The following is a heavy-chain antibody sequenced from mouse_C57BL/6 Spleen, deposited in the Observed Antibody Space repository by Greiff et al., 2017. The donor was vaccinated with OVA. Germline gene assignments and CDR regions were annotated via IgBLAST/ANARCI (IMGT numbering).Heavy chain of an antibody. CDR2: ISYDGSN. CDR1: GYSITSGYY. CDR3: AREDSNSYYYAMDY. V-gene: IGHV3-6*01. J-gene: IGHJ4*01. D-gene: IGHD2-5*01. Sequence: EVQLQQSGPGLVKPSQSLSLTCSVTGYSITSGYYWNWIRQFPGNKLEWMGYISYDGSNNYNPSLKNRISITRDTSKNQFFLKLNSVTTEDTATYYCAREDSNSYYYAMDYWGQGTSVTVSS.